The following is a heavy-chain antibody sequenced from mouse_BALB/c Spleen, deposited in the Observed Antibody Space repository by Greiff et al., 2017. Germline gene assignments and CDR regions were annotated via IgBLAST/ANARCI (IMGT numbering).Heavy chain of an antibody. V-gene: IGHV5-6-4*01. Sequence: EVQGVESGGGLVKPGGSLKLSCAASGFTFSSYTMSWVRQTPEKRLEWVATISSGGSYTYYPDSVKGRFTISRDNAKNTLYLQMSSLKSEDTAMYYCTREGKDWYFDVWGAGTTVTVSS. CDR2: ISSGGSYT. J-gene: IGHJ1*01. CDR3: TREGKDWYFDV. CDR1: GFTFSSYT.